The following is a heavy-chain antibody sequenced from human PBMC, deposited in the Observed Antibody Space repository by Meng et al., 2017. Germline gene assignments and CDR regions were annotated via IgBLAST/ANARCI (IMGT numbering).Heavy chain of an antibody. Sequence: QVQLQESGPGLVKPSQTLSLTCTVSGGSISSTNYFWGWIRQPPGKGLEWFGTIYYSGITYFHPSLKSRLTISVDTSKNPFSLKLSSVTAADTAVYYCARDGGSYDSSGYYYWGQGTLVTVSS. CDR2: IYYSGIT. J-gene: IGHJ4*02. CDR3: ARDGGSYDSSGYYY. CDR1: GGSISSTNYF. V-gene: IGHV4-39*07. D-gene: IGHD3-22*01.